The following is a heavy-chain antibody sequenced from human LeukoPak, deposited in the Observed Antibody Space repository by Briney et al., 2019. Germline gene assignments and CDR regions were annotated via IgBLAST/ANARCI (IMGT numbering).Heavy chain of an antibody. CDR1: GLTQSPYY. J-gene: IGHJ3*01. V-gene: IGHV3-48*01. Sequence: GGSLTLLCALSGLTQSPYYMLWARHSRGGGLVCISYNSHSSTTIYYADSVEGRFTISRDNAKNSIYLQMNSLRADDTAVYYCAREGPLLVSEDAFDFWGQGTMVTVSS. D-gene: IGHD2-15*01. CDR2: NSHSSTTI. CDR3: AREGPLLVSEDAFDF.